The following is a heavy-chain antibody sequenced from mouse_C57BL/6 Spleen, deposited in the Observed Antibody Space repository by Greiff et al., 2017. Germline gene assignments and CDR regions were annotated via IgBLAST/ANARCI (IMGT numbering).Heavy chain of an antibody. CDR3: AESRYYDYPYWYFDV. D-gene: IGHD2-4*01. Sequence: VQLQQSGPGLVQPSQSLSITCTASGFSLTSYGVHWVRQSPGKGLEWLGVIWRGGSTAYNAAFMSRLSISKDNSKSQVFFKMHSLQADDAAIYYCAESRYYDYPYWYFDVWGTGTTVTVSS. V-gene: IGHV2-5*01. CDR1: GFSLTSYG. J-gene: IGHJ1*03. CDR2: IWRGGST.